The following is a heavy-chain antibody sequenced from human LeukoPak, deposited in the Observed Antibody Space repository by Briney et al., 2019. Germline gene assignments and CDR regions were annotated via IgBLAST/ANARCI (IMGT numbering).Heavy chain of an antibody. CDR3: ARGLRFLKWLDMYYFDY. CDR1: GDSISSNSAA. J-gene: IGHJ4*02. V-gene: IGHV6-1*01. D-gene: IGHD3-3*01. Sequence: SQTLSLTCAISGDSISSNSAAWNWIRQSPSRGLEWLGRTYYRSKWYNDYAVSVKSRITINPDTSKNQFSLQLNSVTPEDTAVYYCARGLRFLKWLDMYYFDYWGQGTLVTVSS. CDR2: TYYRSKWYN.